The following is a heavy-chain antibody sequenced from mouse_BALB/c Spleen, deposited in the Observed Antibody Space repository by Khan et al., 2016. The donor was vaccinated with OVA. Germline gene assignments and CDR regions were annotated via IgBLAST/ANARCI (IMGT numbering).Heavy chain of an antibody. Sequence: EVELVESGGGLVQPGGSLKLSCATSGFTFSDYYMYWVRQTPEKRLEWVAYISNGGDSTYYSDTVKGRFTISRDNAKNTLYLQMSRLKSEDTAMYYCVRPYRFDGSFAYWGQGTLVTVSA. J-gene: IGHJ3*01. D-gene: IGHD2-14*01. CDR3: VRPYRFDGSFAY. CDR2: ISNGGDST. V-gene: IGHV5-12*02. CDR1: GFTFSDYY.